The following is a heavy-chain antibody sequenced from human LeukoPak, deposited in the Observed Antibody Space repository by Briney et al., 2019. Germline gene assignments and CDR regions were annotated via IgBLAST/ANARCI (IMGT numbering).Heavy chain of an antibody. D-gene: IGHD4-17*01. CDR1: GGTFSSYA. CDR3: ARLRYGDYVKGDYYMDV. J-gene: IGHJ6*03. CDR2: ISAYNGNT. Sequence: GASVKVSCKASGGTFSSYAISWVRQAPGQGLEWMGWISAYNGNTNYAQKLQGRVTMTTDTSTSTAYMELRSLRSDDTAVYYCARLRYGDYVKGDYYMDVWGKGTTVTISS. V-gene: IGHV1-18*01.